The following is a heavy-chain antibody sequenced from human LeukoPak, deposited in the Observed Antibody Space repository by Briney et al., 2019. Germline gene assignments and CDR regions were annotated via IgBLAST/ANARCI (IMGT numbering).Heavy chain of an antibody. CDR1: GGTFSSYA. D-gene: IGHD3-9*01. V-gene: IGHV1-69*13. CDR3: ASGQDYDILTGLFDY. Sequence: SVKVSCKASGGTFSSYAISWVRQSPGLGLEWMGGIIPIFGTANYAQKFQGRVTITADESTSTAYMELSSLRSEDTAVYYCASGQDYDILTGLFDYWGQGTLVTVSS. J-gene: IGHJ4*02. CDR2: IIPIFGTA.